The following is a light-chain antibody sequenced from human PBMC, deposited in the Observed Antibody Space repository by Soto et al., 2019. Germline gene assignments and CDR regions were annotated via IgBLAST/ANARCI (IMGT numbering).Light chain of an antibody. CDR1: HDITKY. Sequence: DIQMTQSPSSLSASVGDRVTITCQASHDITKYLTWYQQKPGKAPKLLIYDTSNLETGVRFRFSGRGSGTNFTLSISGPRPEDFATYDGQYYDNFPPMFTFGQGSKLEMK. J-gene: IGKJ2*01. CDR2: DTS. CDR3: QYYDNFPPMFT. V-gene: IGKV1-33*01.